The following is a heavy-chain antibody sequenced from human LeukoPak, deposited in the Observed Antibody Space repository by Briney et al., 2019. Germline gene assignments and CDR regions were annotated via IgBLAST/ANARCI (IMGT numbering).Heavy chain of an antibody. D-gene: IGHD4-17*01. J-gene: IGHJ6*02. CDR1: GYSFTSYW. Sequence: GESLQISCKGSGYSFTSYWIGWVRQMPGKGLEWMGIIYPGDSDTRYSPSFQGQVTISADKSISTAYLQWSSLKASDTAMYYCARRTVTTSYYYGMDVWGQGTTVTVSS. V-gene: IGHV5-51*01. CDR3: ARRTVTTSYYYGMDV. CDR2: IYPGDSDT.